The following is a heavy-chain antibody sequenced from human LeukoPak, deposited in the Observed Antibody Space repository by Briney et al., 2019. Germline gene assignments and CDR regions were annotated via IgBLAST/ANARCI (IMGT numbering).Heavy chain of an antibody. CDR3: ARDLERYYDLEGRSGY. V-gene: IGHV1-18*01. Sequence: ASVKVSCKASGYTFTSYDINWVRQAPGQGLEWMGRISAHNGNANYAQKFQGRVTMTTDTLATTAYMELRSLRSDDTAVYYCARDLERYYDLEGRSGYWGQGTLVTVSS. J-gene: IGHJ4*02. D-gene: IGHD3-3*01. CDR1: GYTFTSYD. CDR2: ISAHNGNA.